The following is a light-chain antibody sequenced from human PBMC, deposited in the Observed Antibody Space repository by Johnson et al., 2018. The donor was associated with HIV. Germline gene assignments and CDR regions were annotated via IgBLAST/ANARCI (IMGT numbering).Light chain of an antibody. CDR1: SCDIGNNY. V-gene: IGLV1-51*01. J-gene: IGLJ1*01. Sequence: QSVLTQPPSVSAAPGQKVTISCSGSSCDIGNNYVSCHQQFPGTAPKLLIYDNNKRSSGIPDRFSASMSGTSATLDITGLQTGDEGDYYGGAWDSSRGAHYVFGTGTRVTVL. CDR3: GAWDSSRGAHYV. CDR2: DNN.